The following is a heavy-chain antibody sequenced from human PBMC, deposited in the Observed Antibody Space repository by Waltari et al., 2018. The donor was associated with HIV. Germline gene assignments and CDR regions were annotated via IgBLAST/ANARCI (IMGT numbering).Heavy chain of an antibody. CDR3: ASHNVEMATFDY. CDR1: GGSFSSSSYY. V-gene: IGHV4-39*01. J-gene: IGHJ4*02. D-gene: IGHD5-12*01. Sequence: QLQLQESGPGLVKPSETLSLTCTVSGGSFSSSSYYWGWIRQPPGKGLEWIGSIYYSGSTYYNPSLKSRVTISVDTSKNQFSLKLSSVTAADTAVYYCASHNVEMATFDYWGQGTLVTVSS. CDR2: IYYSGST.